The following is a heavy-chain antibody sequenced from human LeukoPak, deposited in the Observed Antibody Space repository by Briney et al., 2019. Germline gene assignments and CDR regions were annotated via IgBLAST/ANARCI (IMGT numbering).Heavy chain of an antibody. Sequence: GGSLTLSCAASGFIFRNYAMSWVRQGPARGLEWVSSLRGDGETFYADSVKGRFTLSRDDSRNTVYFQLNNLRVDDTAIYYCAKASWVSNVDAVLWGQGTLVTVSS. V-gene: IGHV3-23*01. CDR2: LRGDGET. CDR1: GFIFRNYA. D-gene: IGHD3-16*01. CDR3: AKASWVSNVDAVL. J-gene: IGHJ4*02.